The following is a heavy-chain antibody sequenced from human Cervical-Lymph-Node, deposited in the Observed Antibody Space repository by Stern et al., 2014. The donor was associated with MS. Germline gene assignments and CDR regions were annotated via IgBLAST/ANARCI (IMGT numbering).Heavy chain of an antibody. CDR3: ARDGPQVGAGSFDI. J-gene: IGHJ3*02. CDR2: ISYSGNT. D-gene: IGHD1-26*01. CDR1: GGSISSDGDY. V-gene: IGHV4-31*03. Sequence: DQLVESGPGLVKPSQTLSLTCTASGGSISSDGDYWNWIRQLPGKGLEWIGYISYSGNTYNNPSLKSRVTISVDTSKNHFSLKLSSVTAADTAVYYCARDGPQVGAGSFDIWGRGTMVTVSS.